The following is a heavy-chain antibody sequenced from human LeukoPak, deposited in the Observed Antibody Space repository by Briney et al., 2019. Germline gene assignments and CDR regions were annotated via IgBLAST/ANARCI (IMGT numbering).Heavy chain of an antibody. D-gene: IGHD3-3*01. CDR3: ARSPRSSEWSYYLNY. Sequence: PGGSLRLSCAASGFSFSSYAMHWVRQAPGKGLEWVAAISYDGSEKYYADSVKGRFTISRDNSKNTLYLQMNSLRAEDTAVYYCARSPRSSEWSYYLNYWGQGTLVTVSS. V-gene: IGHV3-30*04. CDR2: ISYDGSEK. J-gene: IGHJ4*02. CDR1: GFSFSSYA.